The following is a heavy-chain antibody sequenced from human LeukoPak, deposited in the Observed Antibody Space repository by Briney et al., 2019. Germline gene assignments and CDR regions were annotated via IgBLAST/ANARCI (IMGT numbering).Heavy chain of an antibody. J-gene: IGHJ5*02. CDR1: GFTFSSYW. D-gene: IGHD3-22*01. Sequence: GGSLRLSCTASGFTFSSYWMSWVRQAPGKGLEWVANVKYDGSEKYYVDSVKGRFTISRDNAKNSLYLQMNSLRAEDTAVYYCAREAYYYDSSGYYSGFDPWGQGTLVTVSS. V-gene: IGHV3-7*01. CDR3: AREAYYYDSSGYYSGFDP. CDR2: VKYDGSEK.